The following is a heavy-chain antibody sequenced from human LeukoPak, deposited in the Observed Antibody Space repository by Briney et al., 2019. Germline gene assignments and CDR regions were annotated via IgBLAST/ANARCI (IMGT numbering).Heavy chain of an antibody. J-gene: IGHJ4*02. Sequence: GGSLRLSCAASGFMFSSYWMSWVRQAPGKGLEWVSYISSSSSTIYYADSVKGRFTISRDNSKNTLYLQMNSLRAEDTAVYYCARAFSTTAFDYWGQGTLVTVSS. CDR1: GFMFSSYW. D-gene: IGHD4-17*01. CDR2: ISSSSSTI. CDR3: ARAFSTTAFDY. V-gene: IGHV3-48*01.